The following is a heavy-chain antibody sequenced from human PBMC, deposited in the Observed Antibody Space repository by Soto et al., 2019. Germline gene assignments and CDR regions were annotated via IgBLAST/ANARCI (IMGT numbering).Heavy chain of an antibody. J-gene: IGHJ4*02. CDR1: GGSISSGYYY. V-gene: IGHV4-30-4*01. D-gene: IGHD3-16*01. Sequence: SETLSLTCTVSGGSISSGYYYWSWIRQPPGKGLEWNGNIYYSGSTYYNPSLKSRVTISVATSKNQFSLKLSSVTAAATAMYYCARDVFGLDSWGRGTLVT. CDR3: ARDVFGLDS. CDR2: IYYSGST.